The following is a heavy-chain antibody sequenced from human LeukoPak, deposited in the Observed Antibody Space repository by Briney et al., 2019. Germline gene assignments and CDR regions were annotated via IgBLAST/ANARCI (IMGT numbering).Heavy chain of an antibody. D-gene: IGHD6-19*01. CDR2: VYYTGST. J-gene: IGHJ4*02. V-gene: IGHV4-59*08. CDR3: VRHASSGWYTPYFDF. Sequence: SETLSLTCTVSGDPINSYYWSWSRQPPGKGLEWIGYVYYTGSTNYKDSLKSRVTILLDTSKNQFSLKLSSVTAADTAVYYCVRHASSGWYTPYFDFWGQGAPVTVSS. CDR1: GDPINSYY.